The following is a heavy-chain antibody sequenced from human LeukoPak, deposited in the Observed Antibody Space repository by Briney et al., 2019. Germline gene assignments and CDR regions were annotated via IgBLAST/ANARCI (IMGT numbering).Heavy chain of an antibody. V-gene: IGHV3-33*01. CDR3: ARDVYGGKGDYYHY. CDR2: IWYDGTTE. D-gene: IGHD4-23*01. Sequence: GGSLSLSCAVSGFTITSYGMHWVRHAPGEGLEWQAVIWYDGTTEKYADSVKRRFTISRDNSKNTLYQQMNRLRAEDTAVYYCARDVYGGKGDYYHYWGQGTLVTVSS. CDR1: GFTITSYG. J-gene: IGHJ4*02.